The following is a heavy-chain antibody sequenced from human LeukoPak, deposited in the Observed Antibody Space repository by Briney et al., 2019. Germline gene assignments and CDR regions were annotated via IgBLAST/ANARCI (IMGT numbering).Heavy chain of an antibody. J-gene: IGHJ4*02. CDR3: ARAGLTFGGVIVY. CDR2: ISSSSSYI. Sequence: PGGSLRLSCAASGVTFSSYSMNWVRQAPGKGLEWCSSISSSSSYIYYADSVKGRFTISRDNAKTSLYRQMNSLRAEDTAVYYCARAGLTFGGVIVYWGQGTLVTVSS. CDR1: GVTFSSYS. D-gene: IGHD3-16*02. V-gene: IGHV3-21*01.